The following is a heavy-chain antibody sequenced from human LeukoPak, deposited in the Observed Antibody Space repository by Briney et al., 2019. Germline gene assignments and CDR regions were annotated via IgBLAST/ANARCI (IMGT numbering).Heavy chain of an antibody. CDR1: GYSITNYW. CDR2: IYPADSDI. CDR3: ARQEYCSGGSCYTWFDP. V-gene: IGHV5-51*01. J-gene: IGHJ5*02. D-gene: IGHD2-15*01. Sequence: GESLKISCKGSGYSITNYWIAWVRQMPGKGLEWMGIIYPADSDIRYSPSFQGQVTISADKSISTSYLQWSSLKASDTAMYYCARQEYCSGGSCYTWFDPWGQGTLVTVSS.